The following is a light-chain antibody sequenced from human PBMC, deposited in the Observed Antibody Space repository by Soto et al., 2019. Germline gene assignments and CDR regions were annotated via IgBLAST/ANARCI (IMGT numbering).Light chain of an antibody. Sequence: EIVLTQSPGTLSLSPGERASLSCRATQSVTTTYLAWYQQKPGQAPRLLIYGASIRATGIPDRFSGSGSGTDFTLTISRLAPEDCAVYYCQHYGSSPPNTFGQGTKLEIK. CDR1: QSVTTTY. CDR2: GAS. CDR3: QHYGSSPPNT. J-gene: IGKJ2*01. V-gene: IGKV3-20*01.